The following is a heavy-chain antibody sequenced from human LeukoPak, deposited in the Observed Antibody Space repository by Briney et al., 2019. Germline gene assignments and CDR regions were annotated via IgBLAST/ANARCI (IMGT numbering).Heavy chain of an antibody. CDR1: GYTFTSYD. D-gene: IGHD3-16*01. J-gene: IGHJ4*02. CDR2: MNPNSGNT. V-gene: IGHV1-8*03. CDR3: AREGGFNGDCDY. Sequence: ASVKVSCKASGYTFTSYDINWVRQAAGQGLEWMGWMNPNSGNTGYAQKFQGRVTITRNTSISTAYMELSSLRSEDTAVYYCAREGGFNGDCDYWGQGTLVTVSS.